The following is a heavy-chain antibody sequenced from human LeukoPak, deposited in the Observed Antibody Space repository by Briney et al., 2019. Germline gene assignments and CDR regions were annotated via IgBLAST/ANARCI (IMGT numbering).Heavy chain of an antibody. J-gene: IGHJ4*02. CDR1: GYTFTNYG. V-gene: IGHV1-18*01. D-gene: IGHD4-17*01. CDR3: ARDDYGDVGD. CDR2: INPNSGDT. Sequence: GASVKVSCKASGYTFTNYGISWVRQAPGQGLEWMGWINPNSGDTNYAQKFQGRVTMTSDTSISTAYMELRSLRSDDTAVYYCARDDYGDVGDWGQGTLVTVSS.